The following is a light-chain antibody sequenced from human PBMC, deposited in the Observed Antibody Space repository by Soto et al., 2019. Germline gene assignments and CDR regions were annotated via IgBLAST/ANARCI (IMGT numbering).Light chain of an antibody. CDR1: QTVTTN. J-gene: IGKJ1*01. CDR2: GAS. Sequence: EIVMTQSPVTLSVSPGETANLSCRASQTVTTNLAWYQQKPGRSPRFLLYGASTRATGIPARFSGSGSGTDFTLTISRLQSEDLAVYYCQQYNDWPRTFGQGTQVDIK. CDR3: QQYNDWPRT. V-gene: IGKV3D-15*01.